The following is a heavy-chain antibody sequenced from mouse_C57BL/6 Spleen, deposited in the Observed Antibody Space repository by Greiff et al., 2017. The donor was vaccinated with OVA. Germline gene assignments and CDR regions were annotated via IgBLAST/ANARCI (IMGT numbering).Heavy chain of an antibody. V-gene: IGHV1-15*01. CDR3: TRPLSYGYFDV. Sequence: QVQLKESGAELVRPGASVTLSCKASGYTFTDYEMHWVKQTPVHGLEWIGAIYPETGGTAYNQKFKGKAILTADKSSSTAYMELRSLTSEDSAVYYCTRPLSYGYFDVWGTGTTVTVSS. CDR2: IYPETGGT. CDR1: GYTFTDYE. J-gene: IGHJ1*03.